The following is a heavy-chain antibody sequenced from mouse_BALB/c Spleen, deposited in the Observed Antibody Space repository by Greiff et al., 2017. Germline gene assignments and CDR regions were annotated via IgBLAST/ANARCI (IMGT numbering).Heavy chain of an antibody. J-gene: IGHJ4*01. D-gene: IGHD1-1*01. V-gene: IGHV5-17*02. CDR3: VRPVVAPYYALDY. CDR1: GFTFSSFG. Sequence: EVQLVESGGGLVQPGGSRKLSCAASGFTFSSFGMHWVRQAPEKGLEWVAYISSGSSTIYYADTVKGRFTISRDNPKNTLFLQMSSLRSEDTAMYNCVRPVVAPYYALDYWGEGTSVTASS. CDR2: ISSGSSTI.